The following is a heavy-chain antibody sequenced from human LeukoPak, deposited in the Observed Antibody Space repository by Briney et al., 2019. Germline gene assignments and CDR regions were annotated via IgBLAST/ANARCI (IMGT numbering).Heavy chain of an antibody. CDR3: ARGGETGTKDY. J-gene: IGHJ4*02. V-gene: IGHV3-21*01. CDR2: ISSSSSYI. D-gene: IGHD1-7*01. CDR1: GFTFSSYS. Sequence: GGSLRLSCAASGFTFSSYSMDWVRQAPGKGLEWVSSISSSSSYIYYADSVKGRFTISRDNAKNSLYLQMNSLRAEDTAVYYCARGGETGTKDYWGQGTLVTVSS.